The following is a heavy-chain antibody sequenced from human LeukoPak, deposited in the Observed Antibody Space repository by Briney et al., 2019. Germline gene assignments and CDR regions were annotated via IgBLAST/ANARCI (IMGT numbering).Heavy chain of an antibody. CDR1: GYTFTGYY. D-gene: IGHD6-6*01. J-gene: IGHJ6*03. V-gene: IGHV1-69*05. CDR3: ARNPTPKQLAYYMDV. Sequence: SVKVSCKASGYTFTGYYMHWVRQAPGQGLEWMGGIIPIFGTANYAQKFQGRVTITTDESTSTAYMELSSLRSEDTAAYYCARNPTPKQLAYYMDVWGKGTTVTVSS. CDR2: IIPIFGTA.